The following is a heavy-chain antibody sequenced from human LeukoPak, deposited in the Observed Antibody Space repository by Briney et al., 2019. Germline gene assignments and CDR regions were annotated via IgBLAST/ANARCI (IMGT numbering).Heavy chain of an antibody. CDR2: IYPDGST. D-gene: IGHD4-17*01. CDR3: ARTNPVYGDYDY. V-gene: IGHV3-53*01. J-gene: IGHJ4*02. CDR1: GLTVTVNY. Sequence: GGSLRLSCAVSGLTVTVNYMSWVRQAPGKGLEWVSVIYPDGSTYHADSVKGRFTISRDNSKNTLFLKMNTLRADDTAVYHCARTNPVYGDYDYWGQGTLVTVSS.